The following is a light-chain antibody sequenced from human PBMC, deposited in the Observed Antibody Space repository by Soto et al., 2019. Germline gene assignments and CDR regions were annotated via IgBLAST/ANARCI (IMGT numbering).Light chain of an antibody. CDR2: EVT. V-gene: IGLV2-14*01. J-gene: IGLJ1*01. CDR1: SGDVGGYDY. Sequence: QSALTQPASVSGSPGQSIAISCTGTSGDVGGYDYVSWYQQHPDKAPKLMIYEVTKRPSWVSNRFSGSKSGNTASLTISGAQPEGEADYYCSFPTSGRTRVFRSWTKLTVL. CDR3: SFPTSGRTRV.